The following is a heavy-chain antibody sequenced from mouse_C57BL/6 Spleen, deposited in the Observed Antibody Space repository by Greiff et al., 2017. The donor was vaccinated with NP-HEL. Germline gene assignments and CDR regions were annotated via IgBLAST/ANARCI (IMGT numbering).Heavy chain of an antibody. Sequence: QVQLQQSGPELVKPGASVKISCKASGYAFSSSWMNWVKQRPGKGLEWIGRIYPGDGDTNYNGKFKGKATLTADKSSSTAYMQLSSLTSEDSAVYFCARGGSSGPPFVYWGQGTLVTVSA. CDR2: IYPGDGDT. D-gene: IGHD3-2*02. CDR3: ARGGSSGPPFVY. CDR1: GYAFSSSW. J-gene: IGHJ3*01. V-gene: IGHV1-82*01.